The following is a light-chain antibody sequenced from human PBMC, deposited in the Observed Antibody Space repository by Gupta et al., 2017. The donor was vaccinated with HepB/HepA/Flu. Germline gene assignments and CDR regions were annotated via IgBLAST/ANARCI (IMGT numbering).Light chain of an antibody. Sequence: QSVLTPPPSASGPPGQRVTISCSGSSSNIGSNSVYWYQQLPAPAPKLLIYRNNQRTSGVPDRFSGSKSGTAATLTISGLRAEDEADYYCAAWDDSLSGVVFGGGTKLTVL. J-gene: IGLJ2*01. CDR1: SSNIGSNS. V-gene: IGLV1-47*01. CDR2: RNN. CDR3: AAWDDSLSGVV.